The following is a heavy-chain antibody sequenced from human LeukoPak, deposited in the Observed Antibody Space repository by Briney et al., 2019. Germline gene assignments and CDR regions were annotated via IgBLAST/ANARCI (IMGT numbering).Heavy chain of an antibody. CDR3: VRGYSFGPYGMDV. CDR1: GFPFSSYA. CDR2: ISDSGGST. D-gene: IGHD2-15*01. V-gene: IGHV3-64D*09. J-gene: IGHJ6*02. Sequence: GGSLLDSRSASGFPFSSYAMHWVRQAPGKGLEYVSAISDSGGSTYYADSVKGRFTISRDNSKYTLYLQMSSLRAEDTAVYFCVRGYSFGPYGMDVWGQGTTVTVSS.